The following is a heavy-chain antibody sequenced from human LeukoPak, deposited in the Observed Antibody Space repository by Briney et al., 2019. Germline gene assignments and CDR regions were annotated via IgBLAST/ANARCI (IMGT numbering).Heavy chain of an antibody. CDR3: ARHYHYGSGAYRPLDP. J-gene: IGHJ5*02. D-gene: IGHD3-10*01. CDR1: GGTISSSSYY. CDR2: ISYSGST. V-gene: IGHV4-39*01. Sequence: SETLSLTCTVSGGTISSSSYYWGWHRQSPGKGLEWLGSISYSGSTFYNPSPRSRVTLSVDTSKNHFSLKLISVTAADTAAYHCARHYHYGSGAYRPLDPWGQGTLVTVSS.